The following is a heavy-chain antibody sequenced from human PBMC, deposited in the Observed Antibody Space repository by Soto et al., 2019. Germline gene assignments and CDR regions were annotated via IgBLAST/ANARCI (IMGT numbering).Heavy chain of an antibody. D-gene: IGHD6-13*01. Sequence: GGSLRLSCAASGFTFDDYAMHWVRQDPGKGLEWVSGISWNSGSIGYADSVKGRFTISRDNAKNSLYLQMNSLRAEDTALYYCAKDIMGIAAAGFDYWGQGTLVTVSS. CDR2: ISWNSGSI. V-gene: IGHV3-9*01. CDR3: AKDIMGIAAAGFDY. J-gene: IGHJ4*02. CDR1: GFTFDDYA.